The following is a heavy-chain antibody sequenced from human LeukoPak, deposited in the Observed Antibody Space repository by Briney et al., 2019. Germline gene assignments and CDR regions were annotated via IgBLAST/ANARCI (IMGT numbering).Heavy chain of an antibody. V-gene: IGHV1-8*01. CDR2: INLNIGNT. CDR3: ARGVGAYYDFWSGYLPYYYYYYMDV. D-gene: IGHD3-3*01. CDR1: GYSFTSYD. Sequence: ASVKVSCKASGYSFTSYDIYWVRQATERGREWMGWINLNIGNTGYAQKSQGRVTMTRNTSISTAYMELSSLRSEDTAVYYCARGVGAYYDFWSGYLPYYYYYYMDVWGKGTTVTVSS. J-gene: IGHJ6*03.